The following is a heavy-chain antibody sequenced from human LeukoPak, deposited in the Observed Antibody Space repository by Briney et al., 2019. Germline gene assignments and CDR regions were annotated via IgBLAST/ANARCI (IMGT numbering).Heavy chain of an antibody. Sequence: GGSLRLSCAASGSTFSSYAMSWVRQAPGKGLEWVSAISGSGGSTYYADSVKGRFTISRDTSKNTLYLQMNSLRAEDTAVYYCAKDPPSNYYDSSGYLDYWGQGTLVTVSS. CDR3: AKDPPSNYYDSSGYLDY. CDR2: ISGSGGST. J-gene: IGHJ4*02. V-gene: IGHV3-23*01. D-gene: IGHD3-22*01. CDR1: GSTFSSYA.